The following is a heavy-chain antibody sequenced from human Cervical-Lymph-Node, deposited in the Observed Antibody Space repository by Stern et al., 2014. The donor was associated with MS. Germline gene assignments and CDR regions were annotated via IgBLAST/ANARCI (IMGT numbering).Heavy chain of an antibody. J-gene: IGHJ4*02. Sequence: VQLVESGAEVEKPGESLKIACKGSGYSFSSYWIAWVRQMPGKGLEWLGMIFPSDSETRYSPSFEGQVTISVDKSTSTAYLHWSSLKASDTARYYCGREVALTAGLLGFWGQGTQVIVS. CDR3: GREVALTAGLLGF. D-gene: IGHD3-22*01. CDR2: IFPSDSET. V-gene: IGHV5-51*01. CDR1: GYSFSSYW.